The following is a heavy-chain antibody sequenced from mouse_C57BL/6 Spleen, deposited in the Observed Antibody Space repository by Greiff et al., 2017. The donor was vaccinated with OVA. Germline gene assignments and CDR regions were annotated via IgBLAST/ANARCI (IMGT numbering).Heavy chain of an antibody. D-gene: IGHD2-1*01. Sequence: EVKLVESGGGLVKPGGSLKLSCAASGFTFSDYGMHWVRQAPEKGLEWVAYISSGSSTIYYADTVKGRFTISRDNAKNTLFLQMTSLMSEDTAMYYCARAAMVTTLYYYAMDYWGQGTSVTVSS. V-gene: IGHV5-17*01. J-gene: IGHJ4*01. CDR1: GFTFSDYG. CDR2: ISSGSSTI. CDR3: ARAAMVTTLYYYAMDY.